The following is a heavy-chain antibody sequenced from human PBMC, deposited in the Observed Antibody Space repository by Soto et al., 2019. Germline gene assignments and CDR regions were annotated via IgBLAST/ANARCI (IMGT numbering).Heavy chain of an antibody. CDR3: AADRGVVVPAAMHYYYYGMDV. Sequence: GASVKVSCKASGYTFTSYYMHWVRQAPGQGLEWMGIINPSGGSTSYAQKFQGRVTMTRDTSTSTVYVELSSLRSEDTAVYYCAADRGVVVPAAMHYYYYGMDVWGQRTTVTVSS. CDR1: GYTFTSYY. J-gene: IGHJ6*02. CDR2: INPSGGST. D-gene: IGHD2-2*01. V-gene: IGHV1-46*01.